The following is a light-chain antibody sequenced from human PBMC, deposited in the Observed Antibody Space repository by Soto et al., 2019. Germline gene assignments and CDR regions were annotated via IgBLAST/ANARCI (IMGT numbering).Light chain of an antibody. J-gene: IGKJ1*01. CDR2: GAS. CDR3: QQYNNWPET. CDR1: QSVSSS. V-gene: IGKV3-15*01. Sequence: DMVMTQSPATLSVSPGERATLSCRASQSVSSSLAWYQQKPGRSPRLLIYGASTRAIGIPARFSGSGSGTEFTLTISSLQSEDFAVYYCQQYNNWPETFGQGTKVDIK.